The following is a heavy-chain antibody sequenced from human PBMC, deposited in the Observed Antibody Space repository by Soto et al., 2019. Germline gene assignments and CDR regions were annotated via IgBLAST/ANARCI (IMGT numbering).Heavy chain of an antibody. CDR3: AAVAGTSAFVGYFEY. D-gene: IGHD6-19*01. Sequence: QGLLVQSGAEVKKPGSSVKVSCKAPGGTLSTYTLTWLRQAPGQGPEWMGRIIPDLDIEDYAQQFQGRVTITADTSTSTAYMDLHSLTSDDTAVYYCAAVAGTSAFVGYFEYWGQGTLVTVAS. CDR2: IIPDLDIE. V-gene: IGHV1-69*02. CDR1: GGTLSTYT. J-gene: IGHJ4*02.